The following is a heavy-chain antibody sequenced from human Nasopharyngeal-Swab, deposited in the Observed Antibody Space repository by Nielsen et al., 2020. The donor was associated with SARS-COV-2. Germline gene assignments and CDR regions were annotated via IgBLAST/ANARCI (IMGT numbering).Heavy chain of an antibody. D-gene: IGHD4-17*01. Sequence: GGSLRLSCAASGFTFSSYSMNWVRQAPGKGLEWVSSISSSSSYIYYADSVKGRFTISRDNAENSLYLQMNSLRAEDTAVYYCARASGDYEVYFDYWGQGTLVTVSS. J-gene: IGHJ4*02. V-gene: IGHV3-21*01. CDR3: ARASGDYEVYFDY. CDR1: GFTFSSYS. CDR2: ISSSSSYI.